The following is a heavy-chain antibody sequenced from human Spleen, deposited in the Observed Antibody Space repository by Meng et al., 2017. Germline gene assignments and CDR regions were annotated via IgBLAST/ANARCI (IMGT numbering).Heavy chain of an antibody. D-gene: IGHD5-12*01. CDR1: GYSISSGYY. J-gene: IGHJ4*02. CDR2: IFHSGST. Sequence: GSLRLSCAVSGYSISSGYYWGWIRQPPGKGLEWIGSIFHSGSTFYSPSLQSRVTILVDTSKNQFSLTLSSVSAADTAVYYCARVKRVYSGNDYQPTFDYWGQGTLVTVSS. V-gene: IGHV4-38-2*01. CDR3: ARVKRVYSGNDYQPTFDY.